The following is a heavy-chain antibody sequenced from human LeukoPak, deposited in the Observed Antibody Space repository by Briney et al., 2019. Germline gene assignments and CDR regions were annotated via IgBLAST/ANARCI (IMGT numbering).Heavy chain of an antibody. J-gene: IGHJ4*02. CDR3: ARDRDSYNTGGFDY. CDR1: GFTFSTYG. V-gene: IGHV3-33*01. CDR2: LWYDGSNK. D-gene: IGHD1-1*01. Sequence: PGRSLRLSCAASGFTFSTYGIHWVRQAPGKGLEWLAVLWYDGSNKYYADSVRGRFTISRDNSKNTLYLQMNSLRAEDTAVYYCARDRDSYNTGGFDYWGQGTLVTVSS.